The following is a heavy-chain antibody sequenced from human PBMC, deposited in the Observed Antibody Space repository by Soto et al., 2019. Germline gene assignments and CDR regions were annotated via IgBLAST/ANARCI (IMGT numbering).Heavy chain of an antibody. J-gene: IGHJ6*02. CDR1: GYTFTSYD. D-gene: IGHD3-22*01. CDR3: ARERAVVITTMGREDYYYYGMDV. CDR2: MNPNSGNI. Sequence: QVQLVQSGAEVKKPGASVKVSCEASGYTFTSYDINWVRQATGQGLEWMGWMNPNSGNIGYAQKFQGRVTMTRNTSISTAYMELSSLRSEDTAVYYCARERAVVITTMGREDYYYYGMDVWGQGTTVTVSS. V-gene: IGHV1-8*01.